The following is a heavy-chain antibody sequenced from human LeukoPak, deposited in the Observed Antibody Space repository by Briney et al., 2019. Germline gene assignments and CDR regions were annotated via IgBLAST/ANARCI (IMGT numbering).Heavy chain of an antibody. CDR3: ARGNWNKLEVFYY. D-gene: IGHD1/OR15-1a*01. CDR1: GFTFTNYV. CDR2: ISGSGGST. Sequence: GGSLRLSCAASGFTFTNYVMTWVRQAPGKGLEWVSAISGSGGSTYYADSVKGRFTVSRDNPKNTVYLQINRLRAEDTAVYYWARGNWNKLEVFYYWGQGTLVTVSS. J-gene: IGHJ4*02. V-gene: IGHV3-23*01.